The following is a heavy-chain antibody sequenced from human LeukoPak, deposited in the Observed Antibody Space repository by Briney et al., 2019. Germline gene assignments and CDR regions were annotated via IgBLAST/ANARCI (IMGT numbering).Heavy chain of an antibody. J-gene: IGHJ6*04. Sequence: SETLSLTCAVYGGSFSGYYWGWIRQPPGKGLEWIGEINHSGSTNYNPSLKSRVTISVDTSKNQFSLKLSSVTAADTAVYYCARILRSPLTDVWGKGTTVTVSS. V-gene: IGHV4-34*01. CDR3: ARILRSPLTDV. CDR2: INHSGST. D-gene: IGHD3-3*01. CDR1: GGSFSGYY.